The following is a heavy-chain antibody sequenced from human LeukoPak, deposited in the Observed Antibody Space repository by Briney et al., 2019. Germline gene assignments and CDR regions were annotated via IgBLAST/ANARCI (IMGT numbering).Heavy chain of an antibody. Sequence: SETLSLTCTVSGGSISSYYWSWIRQPPGKGLEWIGYIYYSGSTNYNPSLKSRVTISVDTSKNQFSLKLSSVTAADTAVYYCARHPDWYPQFDYWGQGTLVTVSS. V-gene: IGHV4-59*08. J-gene: IGHJ4*02. CDR1: GGSISSYY. CDR3: ARHPDWYPQFDY. CDR2: IYYSGST. D-gene: IGHD3-9*01.